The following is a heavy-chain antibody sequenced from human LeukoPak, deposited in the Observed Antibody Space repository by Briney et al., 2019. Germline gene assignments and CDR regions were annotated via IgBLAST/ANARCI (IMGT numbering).Heavy chain of an antibody. CDR1: GFTFSSYW. CDR2: IQREGSEE. D-gene: IGHD6-13*01. CDR3: ARGGYRYMDV. Sequence: GGSLRLSCAASGFTFSSYWMSWVRQAPGRGLEWVASIQREGSEEHYVDSVKGRFTISRDNAKNPLYLQMSSLRAEDTAVYYCARGGYRYMDVWGKGTTVPVSS. J-gene: IGHJ6*03. V-gene: IGHV3-7*04.